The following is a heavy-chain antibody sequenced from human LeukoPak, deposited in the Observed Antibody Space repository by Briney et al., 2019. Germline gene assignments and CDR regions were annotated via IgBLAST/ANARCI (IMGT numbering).Heavy chain of an antibody. CDR3: AKDMYGDYGTLDY. J-gene: IGHJ4*02. D-gene: IGHD4-17*01. CDR1: GFTFSTYG. CDR2: IRFDGNNK. Sequence: GGSLRLSCAASGFTFSTYGMHWVRQAPGKGLEWVAFIRFDGNNKYYADSVQGRFTISRDNSKDTLDLQMNRLRTEDTAVYYCAKDMYGDYGTLDYWGQGTLVTVSS. V-gene: IGHV3-30*02.